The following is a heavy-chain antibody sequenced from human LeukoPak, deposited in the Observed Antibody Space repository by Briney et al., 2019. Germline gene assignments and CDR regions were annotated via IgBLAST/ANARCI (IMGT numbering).Heavy chain of an antibody. CDR1: GYSFTSYW. D-gene: IGHD5-12*01. CDR2: IYPGDSDT. Sequence: GESLKISCKGSGYSFTSYWIGWVRQMPGKGLEWMGIIYPGDSDTRYSPSFQGQVTISADKSISTAYLQWSSLKASDTAMYYCARHVPWRGGWLRWDYYYYYMDVWGKGTTVTVSS. J-gene: IGHJ6*03. V-gene: IGHV5-51*01. CDR3: ARHVPWRGGWLRWDYYYYYMDV.